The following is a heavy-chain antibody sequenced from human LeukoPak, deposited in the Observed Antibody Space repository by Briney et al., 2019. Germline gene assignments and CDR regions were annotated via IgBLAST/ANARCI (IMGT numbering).Heavy chain of an antibody. Sequence: GGSLRLSCAASGFTFSSYAMSWVRQAPGKGLEWVSAISGSGGSTYYADSVKGRFTISRDNSKNTLYLQMNSLRAEDTAVYYCAKDSPDAWNTAMGYYMDVWGKGTTVTVSS. CDR2: ISGSGGST. D-gene: IGHD5-18*01. CDR1: GFTFSSYA. V-gene: IGHV3-23*01. CDR3: AKDSPDAWNTAMGYYMDV. J-gene: IGHJ6*03.